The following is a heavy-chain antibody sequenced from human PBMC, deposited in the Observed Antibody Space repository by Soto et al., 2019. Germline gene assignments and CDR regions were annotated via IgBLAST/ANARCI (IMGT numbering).Heavy chain of an antibody. V-gene: IGHV5-51*01. CDR2: IYPGDSDT. CDR3: ARVPAAMTAAGVLVAFDI. CDR1: GYSFTSYW. D-gene: IGHD2-2*01. Sequence: GESLKISCKGSGYSFTSYWIGWVRQMPGKGLEWMGIIYPGDSDTRYSPSFQGQVTISADKSISTAYLQWSSLKASDTAMYYCARVPAAMTAAGVLVAFDIWGQGTMVTVSS. J-gene: IGHJ3*02.